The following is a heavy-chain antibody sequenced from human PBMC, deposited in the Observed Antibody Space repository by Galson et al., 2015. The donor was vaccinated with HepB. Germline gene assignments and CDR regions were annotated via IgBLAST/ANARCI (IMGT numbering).Heavy chain of an antibody. CDR3: AKDWSGSYRAYFDY. Sequence: SLRLSCAASGFTFSSYGMHWVRQAPGKGLEWVAFIRYDGSNKYYADSVKGRFTISRDNSKNTLYLQMNSLRAEDTAVYYCAKDWSGSYRAYFDYWGQGTLVTVSS. V-gene: IGHV3-30*02. D-gene: IGHD1-26*01. CDR2: IRYDGSNK. J-gene: IGHJ4*02. CDR1: GFTFSSYG.